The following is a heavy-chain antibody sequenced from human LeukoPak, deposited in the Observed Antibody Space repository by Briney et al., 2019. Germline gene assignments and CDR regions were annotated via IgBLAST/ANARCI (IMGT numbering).Heavy chain of an antibody. CDR2: IYHSGST. D-gene: IGHD3-10*01. V-gene: IGHV4-30-2*01. CDR1: GGSISSGGYS. J-gene: IGHJ4*02. CDR3: ARVSSSGRPSQVSYYFDY. Sequence: SETLSLTCAVSGGSISSGGYSWSWIRQPPGKGLEWIGYIYHSGSTYYNPSLKSRVTISVDRSKNQFSLKLSSVTAADTAVYYCARVSSSGRPSQVSYYFDYWGQGTLVTVSS.